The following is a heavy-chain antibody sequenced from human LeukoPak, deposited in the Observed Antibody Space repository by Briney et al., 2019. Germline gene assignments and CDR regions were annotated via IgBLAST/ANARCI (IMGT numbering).Heavy chain of an antibody. CDR2: IIPIFGIA. CDR3: ASDSDGYSLITSAFDI. J-gene: IGHJ3*02. D-gene: IGHD5-24*01. CDR1: GGTFSSYA. V-gene: IGHV1-69*04. Sequence: SVKVSCKASGGTFSSYAISWVRQAPGQGLEWMGRIIPIFGIANYAQKFQGRVTITADKSTSTAYMELSSLRSEDTAVYYCASDSDGYSLITSAFDIWGQGTMVTVSS.